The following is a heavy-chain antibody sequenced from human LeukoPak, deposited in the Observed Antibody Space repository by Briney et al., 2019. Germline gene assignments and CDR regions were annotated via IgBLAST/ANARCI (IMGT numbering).Heavy chain of an antibody. CDR3: ARITMKVVQGSEVDY. CDR1: GGSISSSSYY. CDR2: IYYSGST. V-gene: IGHV4-39*07. D-gene: IGHD3-22*01. J-gene: IGHJ4*02. Sequence: PSETLSLTCTVSGGSISSSSYYWGWIRQPPGKGLEWIGSIYYSGSTYYNPSLKSRVTISVDTSKNQFSLKLSSVTAADTAVYYCARITMKVVQGSEVDYWGQGTLVTVSS.